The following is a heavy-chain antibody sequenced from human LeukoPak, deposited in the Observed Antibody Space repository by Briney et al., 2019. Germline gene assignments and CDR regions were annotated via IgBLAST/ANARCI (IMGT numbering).Heavy chain of an antibody. V-gene: IGHV3-11*01. J-gene: IGHJ4*02. CDR2: ISSSGSTI. CDR1: GFTFSDSY. Sequence: GGSLRLSCAASGFTFSDSYMSWIRQAPGKGLEYISYISSSGSTIYYADSVKGRFTLSRDNAKNSLSLEMDSLRAEDTAVYYCARGKYSFDYWGQGTLVTVSS. CDR3: ARGKYSFDY.